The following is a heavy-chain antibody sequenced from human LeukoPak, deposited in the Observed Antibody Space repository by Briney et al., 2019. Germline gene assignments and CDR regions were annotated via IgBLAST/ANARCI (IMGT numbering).Heavy chain of an antibody. CDR1: GFTFSSYS. J-gene: IGHJ5*02. CDR2: ISSSSSCI. V-gene: IGHV3-21*01. CDR3: ARDPAYYYDSSGFDP. D-gene: IGHD3-22*01. Sequence: PGGSLRLSCAASGFTFSSYSMNWVRQAPGKGLEWVSSISSSSSCIYYADSVKGRFTISRDNAKNSLYLQMNSLRAEDTAVYYCARDPAYYYDSSGFDPWGQGTLVTVSS.